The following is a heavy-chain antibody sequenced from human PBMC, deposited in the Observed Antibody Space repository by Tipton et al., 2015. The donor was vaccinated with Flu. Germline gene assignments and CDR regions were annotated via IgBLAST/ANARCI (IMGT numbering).Heavy chain of an antibody. J-gene: IGHJ6*02. Sequence: SGLTFGSDIMNWARQAPGKGLEWVSSISSSSEYIYYADSVRGRFTISRDNAKNSLYLQMNSLRAEDTAVYYCARDGGYCSGGNCFPFGMDVWGQGTTVTVSS. V-gene: IGHV3-21*01. CDR2: ISSSSEYI. D-gene: IGHD2-15*01. CDR3: ARDGGYCSGGNCFPFGMDV. CDR1: GLTFGSDI.